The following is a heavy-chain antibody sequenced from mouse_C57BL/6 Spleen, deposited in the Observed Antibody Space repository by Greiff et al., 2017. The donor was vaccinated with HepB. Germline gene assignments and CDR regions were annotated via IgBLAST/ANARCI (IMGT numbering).Heavy chain of an antibody. Sequence: VQLQQPGAELVKPGASVKLSCKASGYTFTSYWMHWVKQRPGQGLEWIGMIHPNSGSTNYNEKFKSKATLTVDKSSSTAYMQLSSLTSEDSAVYYCARGMGDYDVLYYFDYWGQGTTLTVSS. CDR3: ARGMGDYDVLYYFDY. CDR2: IHPNSGST. V-gene: IGHV1-64*01. J-gene: IGHJ2*01. CDR1: GYTFTSYW. D-gene: IGHD2-4*01.